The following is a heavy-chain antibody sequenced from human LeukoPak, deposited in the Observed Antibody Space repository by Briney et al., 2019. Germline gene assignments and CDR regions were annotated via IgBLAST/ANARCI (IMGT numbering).Heavy chain of an antibody. CDR1: GFTVSSNY. Sequence: GGSLRLSCAASGFTVSSNYMSWVRQAPEKGLEWVSRINSDGSTTSYADSVKGRFTISRDNAKNTLYLQMNSLRAEDTAVYYCSRGLYSSTLGYWGQGTLVTVSS. D-gene: IGHD6-13*01. J-gene: IGHJ4*02. CDR2: INSDGSTT. CDR3: SRGLYSSTLGY. V-gene: IGHV3-74*01.